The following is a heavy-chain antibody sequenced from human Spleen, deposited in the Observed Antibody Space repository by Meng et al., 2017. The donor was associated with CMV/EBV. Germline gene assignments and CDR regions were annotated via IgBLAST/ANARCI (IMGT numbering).Heavy chain of an antibody. J-gene: IGHJ4*02. D-gene: IGHD1-26*01. CDR3: ARGLEENLGWEMGY. Sequence: VQLVESGGCLVQPGGSLGLSGKVSGFTLRSYWMHWVRQAPGKGLEWVSRIHVDGRGISYADSVKGRFTISKDDARNSLHLQMNSLRVEDTAVYYCARGLEENLGWEMGYWGQGTLVTVSS. CDR2: IHVDGRGI. V-gene: IGHV3-74*01. CDR1: GFTLRSYW.